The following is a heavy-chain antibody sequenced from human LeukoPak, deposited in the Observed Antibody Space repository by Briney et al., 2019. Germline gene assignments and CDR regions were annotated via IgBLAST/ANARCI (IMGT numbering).Heavy chain of an antibody. Sequence: ASVKLSCTASGYTLADFHIQWVRQAPGQGLEWMGTLNPHSGATHYSQKFRGRVTMTRDTSVNTAYMELNRLTSDDTAVYYCARDRAYDSSGEPMFHPWGQGSLVAVSS. CDR1: GYTLADFH. D-gene: IGHD3-22*01. V-gene: IGHV1-2*02. CDR2: LNPHSGAT. CDR3: ARDRAYDSSGEPMFHP. J-gene: IGHJ5*02.